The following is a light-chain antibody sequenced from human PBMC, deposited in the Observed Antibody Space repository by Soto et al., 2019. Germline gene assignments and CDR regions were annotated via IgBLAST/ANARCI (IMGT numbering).Light chain of an antibody. CDR3: QQRSNWLT. CDR1: QSVSSS. J-gene: IGKJ4*01. CDR2: DAS. Sequence: EIVLTQSPATLSLSPGERATLSCRDSQSVSSSLAWYRQKPGQAPRLLIYDASNSATGIPARFSGSGSGTVFSLTISSLEPEDFAVYYCQQRSNWLTVGGGTKVEIK. V-gene: IGKV3-11*01.